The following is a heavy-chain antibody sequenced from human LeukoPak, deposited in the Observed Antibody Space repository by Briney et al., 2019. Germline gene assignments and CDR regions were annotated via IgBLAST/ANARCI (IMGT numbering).Heavy chain of an antibody. CDR1: GFTFSSYS. D-gene: IGHD3-10*01. CDR2: ISSSSSYI. Sequence: GGSLRLSCAASGFTFSSYSMNWVRQAPGKGLEWVSSISSSSSYIHYADSVKGRFTISRDNAKNSLYLQMNSLRAEDTAVYYCARDQCYYGSGSPWGYDAFDIWGQGTMVTVSS. V-gene: IGHV3-21*01. J-gene: IGHJ3*02. CDR3: ARDQCYYGSGSPWGYDAFDI.